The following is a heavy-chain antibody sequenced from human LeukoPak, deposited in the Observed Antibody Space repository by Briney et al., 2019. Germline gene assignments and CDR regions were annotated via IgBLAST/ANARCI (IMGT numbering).Heavy chain of an antibody. V-gene: IGHV4-38-2*02. D-gene: IGHD2-21*02. CDR2: IYHSGST. Sequence: PSETLSLTCTVSGGSISSGYYWGWIRQPPGKGLEWIGSIYHSGSTYYNPSLKSRVTISVDTSKNQFSLKLSSVTAADTAVYYCARARSGSYCGGDCYSYWFDPWGQGTLVTVSS. J-gene: IGHJ5*02. CDR1: GGSISSGYY. CDR3: ARARSGSYCGGDCYSYWFDP.